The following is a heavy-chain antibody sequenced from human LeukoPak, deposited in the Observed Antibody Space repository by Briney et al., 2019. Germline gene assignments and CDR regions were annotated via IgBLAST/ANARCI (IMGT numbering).Heavy chain of an antibody. D-gene: IGHD3-22*01. CDR1: GLTFSSYA. J-gene: IGHJ4*02. Sequence: GRSLRLSCAAPGLTFSSYATPWVRQAPGKGLEWVAVISYDGSNKYYADSVKGRFTISRDNSTNTLYLQMNSLRAEDTAVYYCARDPPDSSSGYKGLPGYWGQGTLVTVSS. V-gene: IGHV3-30*01. CDR2: ISYDGSNK. CDR3: ARDPPDSSSGYKGLPGY.